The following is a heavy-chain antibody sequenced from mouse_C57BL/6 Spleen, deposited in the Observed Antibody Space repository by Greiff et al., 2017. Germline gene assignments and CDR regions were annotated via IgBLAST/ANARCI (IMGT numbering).Heavy chain of an antibody. J-gene: IGHJ4*01. CDR2: IWSGGST. V-gene: IGHV2-4*01. CDR3: AKKGNYSNYYAMDY. CDR1: GFSLTSYG. D-gene: IGHD2-5*01. Sequence: QVQLQQSGPGLVQPSQSLSITCTVSGFSLTSYGVHWVRQPPGKGLEWLGVIWSGGSTDYNAAFISRLSISKDNSKSQVFFKMNSLQADDTAIYYCAKKGNYSNYYAMDYWGQGTSVTVSS.